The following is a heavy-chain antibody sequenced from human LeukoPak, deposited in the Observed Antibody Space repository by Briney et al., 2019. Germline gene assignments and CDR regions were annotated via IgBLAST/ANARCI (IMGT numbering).Heavy chain of an antibody. J-gene: IGHJ4*02. CDR1: GFTFGDYA. CDR3: TRGDMVRGVIITGGFDY. V-gene: IGHV3-49*04. Sequence: GGSLRFSCTASGFTFGDYAMSWVRQAPGKGLEWVGFIRSKAYGGTTEYAASVKGRFTISRDDSKSIAYLQMNSLKTEDTAVYYCTRGDMVRGVIITGGFDYWGQGTLVTVSS. D-gene: IGHD3-10*01. CDR2: IRSKAYGGTT.